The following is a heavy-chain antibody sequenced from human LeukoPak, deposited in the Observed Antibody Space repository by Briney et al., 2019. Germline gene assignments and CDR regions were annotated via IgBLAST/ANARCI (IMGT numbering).Heavy chain of an antibody. Sequence: GGSPRLSCAASGFDFGAYEMNWVRQAPGKGLEWVAYFAGSDTTTYYADSVKGRFTISRDNARNSLYLQMNSLRAEDTALYYCTTLGYHLDSWGQGTLVTVSS. CDR3: TTLGYHLDS. CDR2: FAGSDTTT. D-gene: IGHD3-22*01. CDR1: GFDFGAYE. J-gene: IGHJ4*02. V-gene: IGHV3-48*03.